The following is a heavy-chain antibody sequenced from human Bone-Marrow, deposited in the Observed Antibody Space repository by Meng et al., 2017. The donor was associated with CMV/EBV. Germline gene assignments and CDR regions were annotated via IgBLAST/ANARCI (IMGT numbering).Heavy chain of an antibody. Sequence: SGGTFSSYAISWVRQAPGQGLEWMGGIIPIFGTANYAQKFQGRVTITADESTSTAYMELSSLRSEDTAVYYCARSEVATASGGYFDYWGQGTLVTVLL. CDR2: IIPIFGTA. CDR3: ARSEVATASGGYFDY. V-gene: IGHV1-69*01. D-gene: IGHD5-12*01. CDR1: GGTFSSYA. J-gene: IGHJ4*02.